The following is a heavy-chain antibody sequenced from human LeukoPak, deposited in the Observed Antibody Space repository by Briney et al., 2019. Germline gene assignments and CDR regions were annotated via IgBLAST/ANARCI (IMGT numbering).Heavy chain of an antibody. J-gene: IGHJ4*02. CDR3: TSLSSGWYKDDY. CDR2: ISSSSSYI. CDR1: GFTFSSYS. Sequence: GGSLRLSCAASGFTFSSYSMNWVRQAPGKGLEWVSSISSSSSYIYYADSVKGRFTISRDNAKNSLYLQMNSLRAEDTAVYYCTSLSSGWYKDDYWGQGTLLTVSS. D-gene: IGHD6-19*01. V-gene: IGHV3-21*01.